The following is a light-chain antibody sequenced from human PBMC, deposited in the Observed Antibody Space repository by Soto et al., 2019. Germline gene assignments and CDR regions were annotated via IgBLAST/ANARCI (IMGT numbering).Light chain of an antibody. Sequence: EIQMTQSPSTLSASVGDRVTITCRASQSISSWLAWYQQKPGKAPKRLIYKASSLESGVPSRFSGSGSGTEFTLTISSLQPDDFATYYCQQYNSYSLTFGGGTQVEIK. V-gene: IGKV1-5*03. CDR1: QSISSW. CDR2: KAS. CDR3: QQYNSYSLT. J-gene: IGKJ4*01.